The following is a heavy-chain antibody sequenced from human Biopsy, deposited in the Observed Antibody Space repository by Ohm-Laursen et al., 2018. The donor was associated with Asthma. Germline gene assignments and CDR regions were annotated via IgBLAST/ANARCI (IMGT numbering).Heavy chain of an antibody. J-gene: IGHJ4*02. CDR1: GGTFSSYA. V-gene: IGHV1-69*13. CDR3: ARERIAARQRRYYFDY. D-gene: IGHD6-6*01. Sequence: SVKVSCRASGGTFSSYAISWVRQAPGQGLEWMGGIIPIFGTANYAQKFQGRVTITADESTSTAYMELSSLRSEDTAVYYCARERIAARQRRYYFDYWGQGTLVTVSS. CDR2: IIPIFGTA.